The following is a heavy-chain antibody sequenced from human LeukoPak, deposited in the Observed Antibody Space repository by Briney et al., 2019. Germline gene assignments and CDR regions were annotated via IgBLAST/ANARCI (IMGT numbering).Heavy chain of an antibody. J-gene: IGHJ5*02. Sequence: SVKVSCKASGGTFSSYAISWVRKAPGQGLEWMGGIIPIFGTANYAQKFQGRVTITADESTSTAYMELSSLRSEDTAVYYCARKRGIGSGHNWFDPWGQGTLVTVSS. CDR3: ARKRGIGSGHNWFDP. CDR1: GGTFSSYA. D-gene: IGHD3-3*01. V-gene: IGHV1-69*13. CDR2: IIPIFGTA.